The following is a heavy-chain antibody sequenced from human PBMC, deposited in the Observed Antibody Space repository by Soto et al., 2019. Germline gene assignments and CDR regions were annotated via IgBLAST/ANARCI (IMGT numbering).Heavy chain of an antibody. Sequence: PLGSLRLSCAASGFSFVNYAMNWVRQAPGKGLEWVPGLSGSGTSTYYADSVKGRFTISRDNSRDTLFLQMNSLTADDTAVYYCAKATTNGGWFNPFDSWGQGALVTVSS. CDR2: LSGSGTST. V-gene: IGHV3-23*01. J-gene: IGHJ4*02. CDR3: AKATTNGGWFNPFDS. CDR1: GFSFVNYA. D-gene: IGHD6-19*01.